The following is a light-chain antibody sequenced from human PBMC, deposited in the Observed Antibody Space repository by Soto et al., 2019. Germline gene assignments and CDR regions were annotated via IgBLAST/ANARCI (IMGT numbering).Light chain of an antibody. Sequence: EIALTQSPATLSLSPGERATLSCRASQSVSSYLAWYQQKPGQAPRLLIHDASNRATGIPARFSGSGSGTDFTLAISSLEPEDFAVYYCQQRSNWPTFGGGTKVEIK. CDR3: QQRSNWPT. J-gene: IGKJ4*01. CDR1: QSVSSY. V-gene: IGKV3-11*01. CDR2: DAS.